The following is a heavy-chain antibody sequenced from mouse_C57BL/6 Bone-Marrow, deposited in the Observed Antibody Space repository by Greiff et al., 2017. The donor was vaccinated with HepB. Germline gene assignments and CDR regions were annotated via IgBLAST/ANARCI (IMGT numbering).Heavy chain of an antibody. V-gene: IGHV1-9*01. Sequence: VQLQQSGAELMKPGASVKLSCKATGYTFTGYWIEWVKQRPGHGLEWIGEILPGSGSTNYNEKFKGKATFTADTSSNTAYMQLSSLTTEESAIYYCAREITTVVEGYWYFDVWGTGTTVTVSS. CDR1: GYTFTGYW. J-gene: IGHJ1*03. CDR3: AREITTVVEGYWYFDV. CDR2: ILPGSGST. D-gene: IGHD1-1*01.